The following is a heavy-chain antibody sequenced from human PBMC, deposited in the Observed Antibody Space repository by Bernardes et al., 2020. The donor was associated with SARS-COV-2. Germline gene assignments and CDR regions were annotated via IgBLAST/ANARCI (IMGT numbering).Heavy chain of an antibody. Sequence: SEPLSLTCTVSGGPIRNYYWGWIRQPPGKGLEWIGYIYHSGSTNYNPSLKSRLTISVDTSKNQFSLKLTSVTAADTGVYYCARVNLPDHGNYETSYGMDVWGQGTTVTVSS. V-gene: IGHV4-59*01. CDR3: ARVNLPDHGNYETSYGMDV. J-gene: IGHJ6*02. D-gene: IGHD4-17*01. CDR1: GGPIRNYY. CDR2: IYHSGST.